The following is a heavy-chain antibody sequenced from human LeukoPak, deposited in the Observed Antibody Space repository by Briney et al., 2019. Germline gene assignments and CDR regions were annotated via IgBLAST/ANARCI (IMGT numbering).Heavy chain of an antibody. V-gene: IGHV3-30*02. CDR3: AKDRLVPGSVLDY. Sequence: PGGSLRLSCAASGFTLGDYGMHWVRQAPGKGLEWVAFIRYDGSDKYYADSVRGRFTISRDNSKNTLYLQMNSLRVEDTAVYYCAKDRLVPGSVLDYWGQGTLVTVSS. J-gene: IGHJ4*02. CDR2: IRYDGSDK. CDR1: GFTLGDYG. D-gene: IGHD6-19*01.